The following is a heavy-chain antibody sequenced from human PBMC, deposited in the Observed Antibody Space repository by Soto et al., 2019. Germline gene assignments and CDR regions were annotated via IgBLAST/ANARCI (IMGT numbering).Heavy chain of an antibody. CDR1: GFTFSSYA. CDR3: ARRGSGSYYDY. J-gene: IGHJ4*02. D-gene: IGHD1-26*01. V-gene: IGHV3-23*01. CDR2: ISGSGDST. Sequence: EVQLLESGGRLVQPGGSLRLSCAASGFTFSSYAMRWVRQAPGKGLEWVSAISGSGDSTYYADSVKGRFTTSRDNSKNTLYLQMNSLRAEDTAVYYCARRGSGSYYDYWGQGTLVTVSS.